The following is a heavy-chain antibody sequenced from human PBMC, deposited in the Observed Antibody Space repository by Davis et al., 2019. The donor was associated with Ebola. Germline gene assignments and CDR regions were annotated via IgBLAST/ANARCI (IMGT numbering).Heavy chain of an antibody. D-gene: IGHD6-13*01. Sequence: GGSLRLSCAASGFTFSYYGMHWVRQAPGKGLEWVAVISYDGSNQYCADSVKGRFTVSRDNSKNTLYLQMNSLRGEDTAVYYCAKGFYIAAAGPLNYFDYWGQGTLVTVSS. CDR3: AKGFYIAAAGPLNYFDY. V-gene: IGHV3-30*18. CDR2: ISYDGSNQ. J-gene: IGHJ4*02. CDR1: GFTFSYYG.